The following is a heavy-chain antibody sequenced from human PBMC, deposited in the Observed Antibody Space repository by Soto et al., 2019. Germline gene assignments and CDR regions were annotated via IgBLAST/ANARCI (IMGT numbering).Heavy chain of an antibody. J-gene: IGHJ4*02. Sequence: PGESLKISCKTSGYSFISYWVAWVRQKPGKGLEWMGTFYPGDSTSTYSPSFQGQVTISVDKSISTAYLQWSSLKASDTAMYYCASLLGYCGGATCSLAYLGQGSLGTV. CDR1: GYSFISYW. V-gene: IGHV5-51*01. D-gene: IGHD2-15*01. CDR3: ASLLGYCGGATCSLAY. CDR2: FYPGDSTS.